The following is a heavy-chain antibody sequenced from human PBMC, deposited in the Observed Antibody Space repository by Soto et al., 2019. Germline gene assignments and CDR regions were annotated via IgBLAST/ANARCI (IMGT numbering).Heavy chain of an antibody. CDR3: ARGVPVSSGVQVFDP. CDR1: GGSISSYY. D-gene: IGHD3-10*01. J-gene: IGHJ5*02. Sequence: SETLSLTCTVSGGSISSYYWSWIRQPPGKGLEWIGYIYYSGSTNYNPSLKSRVTISVDTSKNQFSLKLSSVTAADTAVYYCARGVPVSSGVQVFDPWGQGTLVTV. V-gene: IGHV4-59*01. CDR2: IYYSGST.